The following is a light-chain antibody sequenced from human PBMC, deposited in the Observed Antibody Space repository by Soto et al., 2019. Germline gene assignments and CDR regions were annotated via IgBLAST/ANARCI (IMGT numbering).Light chain of an antibody. Sequence: EIALTQSPGSLSLSPGERATLSCRASQSVDSSFFAWYQQKPGHAPRLLIYGASNRATGIPDRFSGSGSGTDFTLTISRLETEDSAVYYCQQYVSSVTFGQGTKVEV. V-gene: IGKV3-20*01. CDR2: GAS. CDR3: QQYVSSVT. CDR1: QSVDSSF. J-gene: IGKJ1*01.